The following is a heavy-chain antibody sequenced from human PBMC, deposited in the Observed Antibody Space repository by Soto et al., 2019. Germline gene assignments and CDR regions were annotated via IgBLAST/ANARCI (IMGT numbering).Heavy chain of an antibody. CDR1: GYTFTSYG. D-gene: IGHD2-15*01. V-gene: IGHV1-69*13. J-gene: IGHJ5*02. Sequence: GASVKVSCNASGYTFTSYGISWGRQAPGQGLEWMGGMIPIFGTENYAQKFQGRDTTTADESTSTAYMELSSRRSEDTAANYCARSERPDSSGGSCYYNWFDPWGQGTLVTVSS. CDR2: MIPIFGTE. CDR3: ARSERPDSSGGSCYYNWFDP.